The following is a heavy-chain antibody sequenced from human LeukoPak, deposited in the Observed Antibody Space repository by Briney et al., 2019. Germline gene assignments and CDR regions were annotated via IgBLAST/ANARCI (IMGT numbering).Heavy chain of an antibody. D-gene: IGHD1-26*01. V-gene: IGHV3-23*01. CDR2: ISRSRDTT. CDR3: AKLVGATMTSDY. Sequence: GGSLRLSCAASGFTFSSYAMTWVRQAPGKGLEWVSSISRSRDTTYYGDSVKGRFTISRDNSKNTLYLQMNSLRGDDTAIYYCAKLVGATMTSDYWGQGILVTVS. J-gene: IGHJ4*02. CDR1: GFTFSSYA.